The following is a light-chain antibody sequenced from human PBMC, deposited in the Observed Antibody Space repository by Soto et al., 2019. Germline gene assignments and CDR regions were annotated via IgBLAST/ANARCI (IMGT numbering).Light chain of an antibody. J-gene: IGLJ1*01. Sequence: SVLTQPASVSGSPGQSITISCTGTSSDVGGYNYVSWYQQHSGKAPKLMIYDVRNRPSGVSKRFSGSKSVNTASLTISGLQAEDEADYYCSSYTTISTYVFGTGTKVTVL. V-gene: IGLV2-14*01. CDR1: SSDVGGYNY. CDR3: SSYTTISTYV. CDR2: DVR.